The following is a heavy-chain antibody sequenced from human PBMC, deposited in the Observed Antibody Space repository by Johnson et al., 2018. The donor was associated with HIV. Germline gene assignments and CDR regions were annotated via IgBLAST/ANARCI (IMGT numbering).Heavy chain of an antibody. D-gene: IGHD3-22*01. Sequence: VESGGGVVQAGKSLRLSCAASGFSLSSFGMFWVRQAPGKGLEWVANIRQDGSEKYYVDSVKGRFTISRDNAKNSLYLQMNSLRAEDTAVYYCARPYYDTNDHYLYAFDIWGQGTVVTVSS. J-gene: IGHJ3*02. CDR1: GFSLSSFG. CDR3: ARPYYDTNDHYLYAFDI. V-gene: IGHV3-7*01. CDR2: IRQDGSEK.